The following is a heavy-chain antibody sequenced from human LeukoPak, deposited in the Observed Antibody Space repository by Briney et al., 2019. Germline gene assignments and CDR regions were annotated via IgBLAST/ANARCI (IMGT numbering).Heavy chain of an antibody. CDR2: INHSGST. V-gene: IGHV4-34*01. CDR3: ARRSSNIAVASRKFDP. J-gene: IGHJ5*02. CDR1: GGSFSGYY. D-gene: IGHD6-19*01. Sequence: SETLSLTCAVYGGSFSGYYWSWIRQPPGKGLGWIGEINHSGSTNYNPSLKSRVTISVDTSKNQFSLKLSSVTAADTAVYYCARRSSNIAVASRKFDPWGQGTLVTVSS.